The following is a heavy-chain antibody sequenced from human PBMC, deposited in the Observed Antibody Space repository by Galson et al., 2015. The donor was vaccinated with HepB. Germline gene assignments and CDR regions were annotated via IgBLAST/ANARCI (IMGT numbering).Heavy chain of an antibody. CDR2: ISYDGSNK. CDR1: GFTFSSYA. D-gene: IGHD2-21*02. CDR3: ARDGSAYCGGDCYGDWGY. Sequence: SLRLSCAASGFTFSSYAMHWVRQAPGKGLEWVAVISYDGSNKYYADSVKGRFTISRDNSKNTLYLQMNSLRAEDTAVYYCARDGSAYCGGDCYGDWGYWGQGTLVTVSS. V-gene: IGHV3-30*04. J-gene: IGHJ4*02.